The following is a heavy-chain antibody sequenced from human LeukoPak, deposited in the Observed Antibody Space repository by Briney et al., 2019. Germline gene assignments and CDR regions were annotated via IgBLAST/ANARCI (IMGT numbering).Heavy chain of an antibody. V-gene: IGHV3-30*02. CDR2: IQYYGSNQ. CDR1: GFTFSSYW. J-gene: IGHJ3*02. Sequence: GGSLRLSCAASGFTFSSYWMHWVRKAPAKGLELVAFIQYYGSNQFYADSVKGRFTISRDDGKNTLYLQMNSMRAEDTAVYYCAKETLSDGDYSAPAFDIWGQGTMVTVSS. CDR3: AKETLSDGDYSAPAFDI. D-gene: IGHD4-17*01.